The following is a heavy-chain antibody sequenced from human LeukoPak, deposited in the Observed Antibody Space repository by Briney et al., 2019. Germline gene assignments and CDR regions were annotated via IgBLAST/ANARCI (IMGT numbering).Heavy chain of an antibody. Sequence: PSETLSLTCTVSGGSISSSSYYWGWIRQPPGKGLEWIGSIYYSGSTYYNPSLKSRVTISVDTSKNQFSLKLSSVTAADTAVYYCARHARATYYYYGMDVWGQGTTVTVSS. V-gene: IGHV4-39*01. CDR3: ARHARATYYYYGMDV. CDR2: IYYSGST. CDR1: GGSISSSSYY. J-gene: IGHJ6*02.